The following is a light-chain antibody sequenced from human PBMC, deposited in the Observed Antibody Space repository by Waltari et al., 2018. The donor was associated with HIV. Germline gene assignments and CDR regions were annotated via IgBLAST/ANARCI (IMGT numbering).Light chain of an antibody. CDR1: SSNIGSNY. CDR2: RNN. Sequence: QSVLTQPPSASGTPGQRVTISCSGSSSNIGSNYVYWYQQLPGTAPKLLIYRNNQRPSGVPDRFSGSKSGTSASLAISGLRSEDEADYYCAAWDDSLSAHYVFGTGTKVTVL. CDR3: AAWDDSLSAHYV. V-gene: IGLV1-47*01. J-gene: IGLJ1*01.